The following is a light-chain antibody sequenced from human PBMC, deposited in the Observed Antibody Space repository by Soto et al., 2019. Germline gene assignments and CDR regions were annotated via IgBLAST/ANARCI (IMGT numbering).Light chain of an antibody. CDR1: QGIDSF. Sequence: IQLTQSPSSLSASVGDRVTIACRASQGIDSFLAWYQQKPGTAPKLLIYAASALQSGVPSRFSGSGSGTDFTLTISSRQPEDFATYYCQQLHTYPSTFGGGTKVEIK. V-gene: IGKV1-9*01. CDR3: QQLHTYPST. J-gene: IGKJ4*01. CDR2: AAS.